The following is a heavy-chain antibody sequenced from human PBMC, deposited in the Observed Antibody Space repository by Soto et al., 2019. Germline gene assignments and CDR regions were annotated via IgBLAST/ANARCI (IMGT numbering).Heavy chain of an antibody. CDR1: GGSISSGY. CDR2: IYYDGRT. J-gene: IGHJ6*02. CDR3: AASCVGCGGFNSYGMYV. D-gene: IGHD2-21*01. Sequence: LSLTCTVPGGSISSGYWSWIRQSTGKALEWIGYIYYDGRTHYNPSLRSRVTMSVDTSKNQFSLKLSSVTAADTAVYYCAASCVGCGGFNSYGMYVWGQGATITVSS. V-gene: IGHV4-30-4*01.